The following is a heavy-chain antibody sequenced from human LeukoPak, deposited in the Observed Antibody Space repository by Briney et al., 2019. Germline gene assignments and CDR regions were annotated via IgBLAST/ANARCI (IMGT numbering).Heavy chain of an antibody. CDR3: ARAPYSTRLYYMDV. CDR1: SGSITSGSHY. D-gene: IGHD6-13*01. V-gene: IGHV4-39*07. CDR2: IFYSGST. Sequence: PSETLSLTCTVSSGSITSGSHYWGWIRQPPGKGLEWIGSIFYSGSTYYNLSLKSRVTMSVDTSKNQFSLKLTSVTAADTAVYYCARAPYSTRLYYMDVWGKGTTVTVSS. J-gene: IGHJ6*03.